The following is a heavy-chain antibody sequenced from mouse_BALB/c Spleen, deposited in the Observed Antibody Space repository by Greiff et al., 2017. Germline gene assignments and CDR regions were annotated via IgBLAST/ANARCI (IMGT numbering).Heavy chain of an antibody. CDR2: ISSGGST. D-gene: IGHD2-14*01. CDR3: ARGRGTIIYYFDY. CDR1: GFTFSSYA. Sequence: EVHLVESGGGLVKPGGSLKLSCAASGFTFSSYAMSWVRQTPEKRLEWVASISSGGSTYYPDSVKGRFTISRDNARNILYLQMSSLRSEDTAMYYCARGRGTIIYYFDYWGQGTTLTVSS. J-gene: IGHJ2*01. V-gene: IGHV5-6-5*01.